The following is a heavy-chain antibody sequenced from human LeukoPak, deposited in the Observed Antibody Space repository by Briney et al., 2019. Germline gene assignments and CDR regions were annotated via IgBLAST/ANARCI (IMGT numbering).Heavy chain of an antibody. V-gene: IGHV4-59*01. CDR2: IYYSGST. J-gene: IGHJ4*02. CDR3: ARSRITMVRGVIDYYFDY. CDR1: GFTFSSYE. D-gene: IGHD3-10*01. Sequence: GSLRLSCAASGFTFSSYEMNWVRQAPGKGLEWIGYIYYSGSTNYNPSLKSRVTISVDTSKNQFSLKLSSVTAADTAVYYCARSRITMVRGVIDYYFDYWGQGTLVTVSS.